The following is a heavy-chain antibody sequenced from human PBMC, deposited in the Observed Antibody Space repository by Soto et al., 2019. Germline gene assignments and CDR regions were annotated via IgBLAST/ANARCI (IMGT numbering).Heavy chain of an antibody. J-gene: IGHJ3*02. Sequence: EVQLVESGGGLVQPGGSLRLSCAASGFTFSSYAMHWVRQAPGKGLEYVSAISSNGGSTYYANSVKGRFTISRENSKNTLYLQMGSLRAEDMAVYYCARDGYCSGGSCYISTVGPAFDIWGQGTMVTVSS. CDR3: ARDGYCSGGSCYISTVGPAFDI. V-gene: IGHV3-64*01. CDR1: GFTFSSYA. CDR2: ISSNGGST. D-gene: IGHD2-15*01.